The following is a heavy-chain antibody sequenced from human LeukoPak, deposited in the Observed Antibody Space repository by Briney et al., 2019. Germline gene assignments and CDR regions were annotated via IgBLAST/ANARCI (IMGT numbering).Heavy chain of an antibody. Sequence: ASVKVSCKASGYTFTGYYMHWVRQAPGQGLEWMGWINPNSGGTNYAQKFQGRVTMTRDTSISTAYMELSRLRSDDTAVYYCARAKGYDFWSGYYPYYYMDVWGKGTTVTVSS. V-gene: IGHV1-2*02. J-gene: IGHJ6*03. CDR3: ARAKGYDFWSGYYPYYYMDV. CDR1: GYTFTGYY. D-gene: IGHD3-3*01. CDR2: INPNSGGT.